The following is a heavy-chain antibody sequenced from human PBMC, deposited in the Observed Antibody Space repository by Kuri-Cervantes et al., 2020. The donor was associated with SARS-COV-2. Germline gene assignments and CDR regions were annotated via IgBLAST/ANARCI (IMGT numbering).Heavy chain of an antibody. D-gene: IGHD3-3*01. Sequence: SQTLSLTCAVYGESFSGYYWSWIRQPPGKELDWIGEINHSGSTNHNPSLKSRVTISVDTSKKQFSLKLSSVTAADTAVYYCARHSDYSSTLLRFLDPQWCFDPWGQGTLVTVSS. J-gene: IGHJ5*02. V-gene: IGHV4-34*01. CDR1: GESFSGYY. CDR2: INHSGST. CDR3: ARHSDYSSTLLRFLDPQWCFDP.